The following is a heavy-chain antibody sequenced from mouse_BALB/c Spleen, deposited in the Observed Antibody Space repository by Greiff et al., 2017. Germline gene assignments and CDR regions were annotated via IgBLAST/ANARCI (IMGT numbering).Heavy chain of an antibody. J-gene: IGHJ3*01. CDR2: IWAGGST. CDR3: ARAPYYGNYVWFAY. CDR1: GFSLTSYG. D-gene: IGHD2-10*01. V-gene: IGHV2-9*02. Sequence: VQLVESGPGLVAPSQSLSITCTVSGFSLTSYGVHWVRQPPGKGLEWLGVIWAGGSTNYNSALMSRLSISKDNSKSQVFLKMNSLQTDDTAMYYCARAPYYGNYVWFAYWGQGTLVTVSA.